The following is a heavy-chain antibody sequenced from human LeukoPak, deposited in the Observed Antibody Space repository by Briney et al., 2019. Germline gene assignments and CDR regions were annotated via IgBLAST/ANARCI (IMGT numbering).Heavy chain of an antibody. CDR3: ARDDSSSWSLDY. Sequence: ASVTVSCKASGYTFTSYATHWVRQAPGQRLEWMGWINAGNGNTKYSQKFQGRVTITRDTSASTAYMELSSLRSEDTAVYYCARDDSSSWSLDYWGQGTLVTVSS. CDR1: GYTFTSYA. D-gene: IGHD6-13*01. J-gene: IGHJ4*02. V-gene: IGHV1-3*01. CDR2: INAGNGNT.